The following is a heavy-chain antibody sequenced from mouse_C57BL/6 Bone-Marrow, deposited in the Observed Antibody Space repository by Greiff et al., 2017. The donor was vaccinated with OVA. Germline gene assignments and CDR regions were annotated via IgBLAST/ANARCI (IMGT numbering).Heavy chain of an antibody. D-gene: IGHD1-1*01. J-gene: IGHJ1*03. V-gene: IGHV1-53*01. CDR3: ARWGYYYGSSYWYFDV. CDR2: INPSNGGT. CDR1: GYTFTSYW. Sequence: QVQLQQPGTELVKPGASVKLSCKASGYTFTSYWMHWVKQRPGQGLEWIGNINPSNGGTNYNEKFKSKATLTVDKSSSTAYMQLSSLTSEVSAVYYCARWGYYYGSSYWYFDVWGTGTTVTVSS.